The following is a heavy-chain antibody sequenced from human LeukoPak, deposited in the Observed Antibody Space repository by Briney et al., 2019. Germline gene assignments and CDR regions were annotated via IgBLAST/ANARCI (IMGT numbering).Heavy chain of an antibody. J-gene: IGHJ3*02. CDR1: GFTFSSDG. CDR2: IWYDGSNK. CDR3: ARARPYINYDDSSGYTGPDAFDI. V-gene: IGHV3-33*01. D-gene: IGHD3-22*01. Sequence: GGSLRLSCAASGFTFSSDGMHWVRQAPGKGLEWVAVIWYDGSNKYYADSVKGRFTISRDNSKNTLYLQMNSLRAEDTTVYYCARARPYINYDDSSGYTGPDAFDIWGQGTMVTVSS.